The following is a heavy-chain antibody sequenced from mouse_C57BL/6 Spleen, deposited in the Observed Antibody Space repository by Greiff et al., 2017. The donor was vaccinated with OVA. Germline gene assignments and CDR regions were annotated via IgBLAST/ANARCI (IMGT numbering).Heavy chain of an antibody. CDR2: ISDGGSYT. CDR1: GFTFSSYA. J-gene: IGHJ3*01. Sequence: EVKVVESGGGLVKPGGSLKLSCAASGFTFSSYAMSWVRQTPEKRLEWVATISDGGSYTYYPDNVKGRFTISRDNAKNNLYLQMSHLKSEDTAMYYCAREFDYDEGWFAYWGQGTLVTVSA. V-gene: IGHV5-4*01. D-gene: IGHD2-4*01. CDR3: AREFDYDEGWFAY.